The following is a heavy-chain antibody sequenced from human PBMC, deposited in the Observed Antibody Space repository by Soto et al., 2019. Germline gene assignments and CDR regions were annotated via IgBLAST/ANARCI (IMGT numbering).Heavy chain of an antibody. CDR2: IYHSGST. D-gene: IGHD1-20*01. CDR3: ARSNWNHYAFDS. Sequence: PSETLSLTCAVSGGSISSGGYSWSWIRQPPGKGLEWIGYIYHSGSTYYNPSLKSRVTISVDRSKNQFSLKLSSVTAADTAVYYCARSNWNHYAFDSWGQGTMVTVSS. CDR1: GGSISSGGYS. V-gene: IGHV4-30-2*01. J-gene: IGHJ3*02.